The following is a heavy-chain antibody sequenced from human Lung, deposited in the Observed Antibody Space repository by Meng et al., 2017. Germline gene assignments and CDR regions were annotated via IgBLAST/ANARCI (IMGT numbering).Heavy chain of an antibody. Sequence: QLQRQQWGAGLLKPAGTLSLTCVVSGGSFSDYSWSLIRQPPGKGLEWIGEINHSGCTNYNPSLESRATISVDTSQNNLSLKLSSVTAADSAVYYCARGPTTMAHDLDYWGQGTLVTVSS. D-gene: IGHD4-11*01. CDR1: GGSFSDYS. V-gene: IGHV4-34*01. CDR3: ARGPTTMAHDLDY. J-gene: IGHJ4*02. CDR2: INHSGCT.